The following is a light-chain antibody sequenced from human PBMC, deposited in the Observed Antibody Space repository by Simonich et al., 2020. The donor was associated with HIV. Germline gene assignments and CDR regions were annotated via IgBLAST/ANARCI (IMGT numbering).Light chain of an antibody. V-gene: IGKV3-15*01. Sequence: EIVMTQSPATLSVSPGERATLSCRANQSVCSNLAWYQQKPGQPPKLLIHWASTRESGVPDRFSGSGSGTDFTLTISSLQAEDVAVYYCQQYYSVPYTFGQGTKLEIK. CDR2: WAS. CDR1: QSVCSN. J-gene: IGKJ2*01. CDR3: QQYYSVPYT.